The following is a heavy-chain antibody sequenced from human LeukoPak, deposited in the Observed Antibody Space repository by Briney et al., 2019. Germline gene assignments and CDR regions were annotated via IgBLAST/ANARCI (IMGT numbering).Heavy chain of an antibody. CDR3: ARMGSWKFRAHNYVSYYFDY. D-gene: IGHD3-10*01. J-gene: IGHJ4*02. V-gene: IGHV3-13*03. CDR2: IGTAGDT. Sequence: PGGSLRLSCAACRFTFSSYDIHWVRQITGKSLDWVSRIGTAGDTYYPGSVKGQFTISRENAKNSLYLQTNSLRAGDTAVYYCARMGSWKFRAHNYVSYYFDYWGQGTLVTVSS. CDR1: RFTFSSYD.